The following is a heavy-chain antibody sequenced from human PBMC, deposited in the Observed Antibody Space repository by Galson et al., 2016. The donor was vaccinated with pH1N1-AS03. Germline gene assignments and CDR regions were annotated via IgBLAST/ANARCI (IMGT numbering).Heavy chain of an antibody. V-gene: IGHV6-1*01. CDR2: TYWRSKWYI. CDR1: GDSVSSNIDA. CDR3: SSTPYYPFWSGYTPLDF. J-gene: IGHJ4*02. Sequence: CAISGDSVSSNIDAWNWVRHSPSRGLEWLGRTYWRSKWYIDYALSLKSRITINPDTSKNQFSLQLTSVIPDDTAVYFCSSTPYYPFWSGYTPLDFWGQGTLVTVSS. D-gene: IGHD3-3*02.